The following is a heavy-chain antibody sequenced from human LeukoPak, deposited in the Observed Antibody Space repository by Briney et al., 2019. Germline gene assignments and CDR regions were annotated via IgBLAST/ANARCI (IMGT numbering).Heavy chain of an antibody. CDR1: GFSFSSYS. V-gene: IGHV3-30*02. J-gene: IGHJ4*02. Sequence: GGSLRLSCVASGFSFSSYSMNWVRQAPGKGLEWVAFIRYDGSNKYYADSVKGRFTISRDNAKNSLYLQMNSLRAEDTAVYYCTTLVVAATTSFDYWGQGTLVTVSS. CDR3: TTLVVAATTSFDY. D-gene: IGHD2-15*01. CDR2: IRYDGSNK.